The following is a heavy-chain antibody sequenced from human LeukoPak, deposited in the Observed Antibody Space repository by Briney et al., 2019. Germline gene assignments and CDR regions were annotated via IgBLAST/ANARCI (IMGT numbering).Heavy chain of an antibody. J-gene: IGHJ5*02. D-gene: IGHD3-3*01. V-gene: IGHV4-30-4*01. CDR3: ARTSVLRFLEWFANWFDP. Sequence: SETLSLTCTVSGGSISSGDYYWSWIRQPPGKGLEWIGYTYYSGSTYYNPSLKSRVTISVDTSKNQFSLKLSSVTAADTAVYYCARTSVLRFLEWFANWFDPWGQGTLVTVSS. CDR2: TYYSGST. CDR1: GGSISSGDYY.